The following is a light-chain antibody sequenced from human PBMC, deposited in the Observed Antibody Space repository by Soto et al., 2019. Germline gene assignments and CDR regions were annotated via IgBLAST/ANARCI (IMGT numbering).Light chain of an antibody. CDR3: QQYNNWPR. CDR1: QSVSSN. J-gene: IGKJ1*01. V-gene: IGKV3D-15*01. Sequence: EIVMTQSPATLSVSPGERATLSCRASQSVSSNLAWYQQKPGQAPRLLIYGASTRATGIPARFSGSGSGTEFTLTLSSLQSEDFAVYSCQQYNNWPRFGQGTKVEIK. CDR2: GAS.